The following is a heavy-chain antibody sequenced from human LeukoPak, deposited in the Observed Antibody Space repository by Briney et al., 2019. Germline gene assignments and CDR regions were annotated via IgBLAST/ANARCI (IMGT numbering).Heavy chain of an antibody. CDR2: IYPGDSDT. CDR3: ARHNRNYYGSGTNDY. Sequence: GEALKISWKGSGYSFTSYWLGWVRQVPGKGLEGMGIIYPGDSDTRYSPSFQGQVTISADTSIGTAYLQWSSLKASDTAMYYCARHNRNYYGSGTNDYWGQGTLVTVSS. V-gene: IGHV5-51*01. J-gene: IGHJ4*02. CDR1: GYSFTSYW. D-gene: IGHD3-10*01.